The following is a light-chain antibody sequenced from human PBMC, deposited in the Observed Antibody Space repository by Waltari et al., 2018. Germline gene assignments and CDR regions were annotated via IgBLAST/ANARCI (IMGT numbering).Light chain of an antibody. J-gene: IGKJ5*01. CDR3: QQRSNWPPSIT. CDR1: QSVGSY. Sequence: IVLTQSPATLSLSPGERATLSCRASQSVGSYLAWYQKKPGQAPRLLIYEASNRAIGIPGRFSGSGSGTDFTLTISSLEPEDFADYYCQQRSNWPPSITFGQGTRLEIK. CDR2: EAS. V-gene: IGKV3-11*01.